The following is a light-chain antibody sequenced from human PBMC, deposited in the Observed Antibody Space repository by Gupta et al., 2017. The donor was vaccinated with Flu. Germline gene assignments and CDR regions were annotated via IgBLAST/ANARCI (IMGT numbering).Light chain of an antibody. CDR1: SGSIDSNY. J-gene: IGLJ3*02. CDR3: QSDESQDYWV. V-gene: IGLV6-57*01. Sequence: VTISCTRDSGSIDSNYVQWYQQRPDCSPTIVISEDTQRGPGVPDRFSASIDRASNSASLTISGLQNDDEADYYCQSDESQDYWVFGGGTKLTVL. CDR2: EDT.